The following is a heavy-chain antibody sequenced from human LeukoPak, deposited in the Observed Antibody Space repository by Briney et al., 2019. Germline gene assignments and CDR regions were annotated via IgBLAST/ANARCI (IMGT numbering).Heavy chain of an antibody. V-gene: IGHV3-30-3*01. Sequence: GGSLRLSCAASGFTFSSYAMHWVRQAPGKGLERVAVISYDGSNKYYADSVKGRFTISRDNSKNTLYLQMNSLRAEDTAVYYCARDLVSDIVVVPAAGFDPWGQGTLVTVSS. CDR2: ISYDGSNK. CDR1: GFTFSSYA. J-gene: IGHJ5*02. D-gene: IGHD2-2*01. CDR3: ARDLVSDIVVVPAAGFDP.